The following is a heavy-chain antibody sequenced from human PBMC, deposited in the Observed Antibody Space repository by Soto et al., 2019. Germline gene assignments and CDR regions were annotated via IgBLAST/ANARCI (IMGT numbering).Heavy chain of an antibody. V-gene: IGHV3-33*01. CDR2: IWYDGSNK. J-gene: IGHJ4*02. CDR3: ARIRSGSYLSGYFDY. Sequence: QVQLVESGGGVVQPGRSLRLSCAASGFTFSSYGMHWVRQAPGKGLEWLAVIWYDGSNKYYADSVKGRFTISRDNSKNTLYLQMNSLRAEDTAVYYCARIRSGSYLSGYFDYWGQGTLVTVSS. D-gene: IGHD1-26*01. CDR1: GFTFSSYG.